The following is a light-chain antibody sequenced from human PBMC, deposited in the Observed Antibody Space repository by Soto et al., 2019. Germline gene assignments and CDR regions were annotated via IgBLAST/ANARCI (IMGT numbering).Light chain of an antibody. J-gene: IGLJ2*01. Sequence: QSVLTQPPSVSGAPGQRVTISCTGSSSNIGAAYAVHWYQQLPGTAPKLLIYGNTNRPSGVPDRFSGSKSGTSASLAITGLQAEDEADYYFQSHDSSLSVVFGGGTKLTVL. V-gene: IGLV1-40*01. CDR2: GNT. CDR3: QSHDSSLSVV. CDR1: SSNIGAAYA.